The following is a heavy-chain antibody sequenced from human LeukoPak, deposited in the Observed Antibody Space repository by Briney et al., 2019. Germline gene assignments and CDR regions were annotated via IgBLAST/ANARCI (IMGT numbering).Heavy chain of an antibody. CDR3: ARQRERGYSYVD. CDR2: IYPGDSDT. J-gene: IGHJ4*02. CDR1: GSSFSSHW. V-gene: IGHV5-51*01. D-gene: IGHD5-18*01. Sequence: GAALKISYKGSGSSFSSHWIAWGRQMPGKGLGWMGMIYPGDSDTRYSPSFRGQVTISGDKSISTAYLQWSSLKASDTAMYYCARQRERGYSYVDWGQGTLVTVSS.